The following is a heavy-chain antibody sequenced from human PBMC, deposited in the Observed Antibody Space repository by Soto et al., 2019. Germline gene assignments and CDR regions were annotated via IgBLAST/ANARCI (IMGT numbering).Heavy chain of an antibody. CDR1: EIAISNYW. CDR2: IKSDGSTT. J-gene: IGHJ4*02. Sequence: GGSLRLSCAASEIAISNYWMHWVRQAPGKGLVWVSRIKSDGSTTSYADSVKGRFTISRDNAKSTVYLQMNSLRAEDTAVYFWARDKGSSRWHSFAYWGQGTLVTVSP. CDR3: ARDKGSSRWHSFAY. V-gene: IGHV3-74*01. D-gene: IGHD2-2*01.